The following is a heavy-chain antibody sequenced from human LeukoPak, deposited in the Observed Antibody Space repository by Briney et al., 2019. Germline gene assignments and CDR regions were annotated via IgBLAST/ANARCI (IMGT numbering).Heavy chain of an antibody. V-gene: IGHV4-4*07. CDR2: IFTSGIA. Sequence: PSETLSLTCTVSRGSISIYYWNWIRQPAGKGLEWIGRIFTSGIANYNPSLKSRVTMSVDTSKNQFSLNLTSVTAADTAVYYCARESSGTYHNPLGYMDVWGKGTTVTVSS. CDR1: RGSISIYY. J-gene: IGHJ6*03. CDR3: ARESSGTYHNPLGYMDV. D-gene: IGHD3-10*01.